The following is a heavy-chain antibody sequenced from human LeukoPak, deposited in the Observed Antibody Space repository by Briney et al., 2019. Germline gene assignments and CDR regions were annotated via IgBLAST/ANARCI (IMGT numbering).Heavy chain of an antibody. Sequence: GGSLRLSCAASGFTFSNYAMHWVRQAPGKGLEWVAFIRYDGSNKYYADSVKGRFTISRDNSKNTLYLQTNSLRAEDTAVYYCAKDLYDSSGPSGYWGQGTLVTVSS. J-gene: IGHJ4*02. CDR1: GFTFSNYA. CDR2: IRYDGSNK. CDR3: AKDLYDSSGPSGY. V-gene: IGHV3-30*02. D-gene: IGHD3-22*01.